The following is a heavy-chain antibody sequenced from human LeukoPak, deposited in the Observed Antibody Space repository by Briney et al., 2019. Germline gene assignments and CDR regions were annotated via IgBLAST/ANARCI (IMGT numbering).Heavy chain of an antibody. CDR2: IYHSGST. D-gene: IGHD6-13*01. V-gene: IGHV4-30-2*01. J-gene: IGHJ6*02. CDR3: AGGGSSWYYYYYGMDV. Sequence: SQTLSLTCAVSGGSISSGGYSWSWIRQPPGKGLEWIGYIYHSGSTYYNPSLKSRVTISVDRSKNQFSLKLSSVTAADTAVYYCAGGGSSWYYYYYGMDVWGQGTTVTVSS. CDR1: GGSISSGGYS.